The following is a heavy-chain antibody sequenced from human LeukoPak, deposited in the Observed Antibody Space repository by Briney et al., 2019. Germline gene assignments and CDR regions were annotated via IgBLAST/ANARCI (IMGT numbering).Heavy chain of an antibody. J-gene: IGHJ4*02. CDR3: ARKGPGSGFDY. V-gene: IGHV3-74*01. D-gene: IGHD3-10*01. Sequence: GGSLRLSCAASGFTFGSSWMQWVRRAPGKGLVWVSRINTDGSTTSNADYADSVKGRFTISRDNAKNTLYLQMNSLRAEDTAVYYCARKGPGSGFDYWGQGTLVTVSS. CDR2: INTDGSTT. CDR1: GFTFGSSW.